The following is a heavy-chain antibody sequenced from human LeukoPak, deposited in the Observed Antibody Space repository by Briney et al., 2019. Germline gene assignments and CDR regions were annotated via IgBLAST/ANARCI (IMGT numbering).Heavy chain of an antibody. CDR2: INPSGGST. CDR1: GYTFTGYY. D-gene: IGHD2-15*01. CDR3: ARRYCSGGSCSHAFDI. J-gene: IGHJ3*02. Sequence: GASVKVSCKASGYTFTGYYMHWVRQAPGQGLEWMGIINPSGGSTSYAQKFQGRVTMTRDTSTSTVYMELSSLRSEDTAVYYCARRYCSGGSCSHAFDIWGQGTMVTVSS. V-gene: IGHV1-46*01.